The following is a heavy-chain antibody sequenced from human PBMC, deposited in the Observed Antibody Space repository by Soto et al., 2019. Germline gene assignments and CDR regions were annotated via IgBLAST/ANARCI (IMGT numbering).Heavy chain of an antibody. CDR2: IWYDGSNK. CDR1: GFTFSSYG. J-gene: IGHJ4*02. D-gene: IGHD5-18*01. V-gene: IGHV3-33*01. CDR3: ARGARWLQHFDY. Sequence: QVQLVESGGGVVQPGRSLRLSCAASGFTFSSYGMHWVRQAPGKGLEWVAVIWYDGSNKYYADSGKGRFTISRDNSKNTLYLQMNSLRAEDTAVYYCARGARWLQHFDYWGQGTLVTVSS.